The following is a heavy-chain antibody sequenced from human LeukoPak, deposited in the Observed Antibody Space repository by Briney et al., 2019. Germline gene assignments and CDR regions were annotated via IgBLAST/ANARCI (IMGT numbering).Heavy chain of an antibody. D-gene: IGHD6-19*01. J-gene: IGHJ4*02. CDR3: ARSEAGWYMDY. CDR1: GGSISSSSYY. CDR2: INHSGST. V-gene: IGHV4-39*07. Sequence: SETLSLTCTVSGGSISSSSYYWGWIRQPPGKGLEWIGEINHSGSTNYNPSLKSRVTISVDTSKNQFSLKLSSVTAADTAVYYCARSEAGWYMDYWGQGTLVTVSS.